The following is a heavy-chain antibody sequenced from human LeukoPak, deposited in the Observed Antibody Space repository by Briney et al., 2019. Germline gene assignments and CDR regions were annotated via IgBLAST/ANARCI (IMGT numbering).Heavy chain of an antibody. CDR1: GFTFSSYG. Sequence: GRSLRPSCAASGFTFSSYGMHWVRQAPGKGLEWVAVISYDGSNKYYADSVKGRFTISRDNSKNTLYLQMNSLRAEDTAVYYCAKVYGRGYGSGSYFDYWGQGTLVTVSS. CDR2: ISYDGSNK. J-gene: IGHJ4*02. V-gene: IGHV3-30*18. CDR3: AKVYGRGYGSGSYFDY. D-gene: IGHD3-10*01.